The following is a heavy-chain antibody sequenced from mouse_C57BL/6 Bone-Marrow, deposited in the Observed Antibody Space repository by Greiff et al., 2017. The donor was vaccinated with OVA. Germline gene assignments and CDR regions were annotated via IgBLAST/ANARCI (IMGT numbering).Heavy chain of an antibody. J-gene: IGHJ1*03. CDR1: GYTFTSYW. CDR3: ARSSDYGSRDWYFDV. CDR2: INPSNGGT. Sequence: VQLQQPGTELVKPGASVKLSCKASGYTFTSYWMHWVKQRPGQGLEWIGNINPSNGGTNYNEKFKSKATMTVDKSSSTAYMQLSSLTSEDSAVYYCARSSDYGSRDWYFDVWGTGTTVTVSS. V-gene: IGHV1-53*01. D-gene: IGHD1-1*01.